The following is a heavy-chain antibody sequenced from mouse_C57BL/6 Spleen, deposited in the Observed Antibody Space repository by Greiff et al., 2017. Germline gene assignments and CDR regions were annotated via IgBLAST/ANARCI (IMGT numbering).Heavy chain of an antibody. Sequence: QVQLKQPGAELVKPGASVKLSCKASGYTFTSYWMHWVKQRPGRGLEWIGRIDPNSGGTKYNEKFKSKATLTVDKPSSTAYMQLSSLTSEDSAVYYCARSAVYDYDDYYAMDYWGQGTSVTVSS. CDR2: IDPNSGGT. J-gene: IGHJ4*01. V-gene: IGHV1-72*01. CDR1: GYTFTSYW. CDR3: ARSAVYDYDDYYAMDY. D-gene: IGHD2-4*01.